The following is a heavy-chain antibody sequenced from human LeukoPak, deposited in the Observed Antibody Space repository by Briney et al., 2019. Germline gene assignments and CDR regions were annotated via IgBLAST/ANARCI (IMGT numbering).Heavy chain of an antibody. D-gene: IGHD3-22*01. Sequence: ASVKVSCKASGYTFTGYYMHWVRQAPGQGLEWMGRINPNSGGTNYAQKFQGRVTMTRDTSISTAYMELSRLRSDDTAVYYCASPHYYDSSSFDCWGQGTLVTVSS. J-gene: IGHJ4*02. V-gene: IGHV1-2*06. CDR1: GYTFTGYY. CDR2: INPNSGGT. CDR3: ASPHYYDSSSFDC.